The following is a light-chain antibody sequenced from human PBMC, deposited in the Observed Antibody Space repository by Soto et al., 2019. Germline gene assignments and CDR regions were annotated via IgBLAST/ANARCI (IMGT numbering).Light chain of an antibody. Sequence: IGLWESPGTLSLSPGERATLSCRASQSVSSNYLAWYQQKPGQAPRLLMYDASSRATGIPDRYSGSGSGTDFTLTISSLEPEDFAVYYCQQYGTSLQTFGQGTKVDIK. CDR3: QQYGTSLQT. CDR1: QSVSSNY. J-gene: IGKJ1*01. CDR2: DAS. V-gene: IGKV3-20*01.